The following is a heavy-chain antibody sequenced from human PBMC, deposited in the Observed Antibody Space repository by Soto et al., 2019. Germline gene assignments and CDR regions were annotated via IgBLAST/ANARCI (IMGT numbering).Heavy chain of an antibody. J-gene: IGHJ5*02. CDR2: IYYTGNT. CDR3: ARHVYPLS. D-gene: IGHD2-2*02. Sequence: SETLSLTCIVSGGSISSYYWSWIRQSPGKGLEWIGYIYYTGNTNYNPSLRSRVTISLDTSKNQFSLNLNSVTAADTAMYYCARHVYPLSWGQGTLVTVSS. CDR1: GGSISSYY. V-gene: IGHV4-59*08.